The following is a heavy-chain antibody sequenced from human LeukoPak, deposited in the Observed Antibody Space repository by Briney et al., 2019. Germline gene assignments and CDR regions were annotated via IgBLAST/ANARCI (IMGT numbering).Heavy chain of an antibody. CDR3: ARDSSSWTNYFDY. Sequence: PGGSLRLSCAASGFTFDDYGMSWVRQAPGKGLEWVSGINWDGGSTGYADSLKGRFTISTDNAKNSLYLQMNSLRAEDTALYYCARDSSSWTNYFDYWGQGTLVTVSS. J-gene: IGHJ4*02. V-gene: IGHV3-20*04. CDR1: GFTFDDYG. CDR2: INWDGGST. D-gene: IGHD6-13*01.